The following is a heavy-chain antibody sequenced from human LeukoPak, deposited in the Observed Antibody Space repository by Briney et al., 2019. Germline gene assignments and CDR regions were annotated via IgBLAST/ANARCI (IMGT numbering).Heavy chain of an antibody. CDR3: ASVYKYGMDV. CDR2: IIPIFGTA. J-gene: IGHJ6*02. Sequence: ASVKVSCKASGGTFSSYAISWARQAPGQGLEWMGGIIPIFGTANYAQKFQGRATLTRATSTSTVYMELSSLRSEDTAVYYCASVYKYGMDVWGQGTTVIVSS. CDR1: GGTFSSYA. V-gene: IGHV1-69*05.